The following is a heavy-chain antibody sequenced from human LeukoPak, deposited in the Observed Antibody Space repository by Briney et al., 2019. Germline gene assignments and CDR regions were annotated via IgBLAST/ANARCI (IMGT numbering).Heavy chain of an antibody. D-gene: IGHD3-10*01. Sequence: SETLSLTCTVSGGSISSSSYYWGWIRQPPGKGLEWIGSIYYSGSTYYNPSLKSRVTISVDTSKNQFSLKLSSVTAADTAVYYCARHPLVYYYGSGITEGYWGQGTLVTVSS. V-gene: IGHV4-39*01. CDR1: GGSISSSSYY. CDR3: ARHPLVYYYGSGITEGY. J-gene: IGHJ4*02. CDR2: IYYSGST.